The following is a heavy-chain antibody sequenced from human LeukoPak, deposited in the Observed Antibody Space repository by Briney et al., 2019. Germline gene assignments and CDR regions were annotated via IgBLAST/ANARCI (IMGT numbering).Heavy chain of an antibody. Sequence: ASVKVSCKASGYAFTSYYMHWVRQAPGQGLEWMGIINPSGGSTSYARKFQGRVTMTRDTSTSTVYMELSSLRSEDTAVYYCARDLAMGIDSDAFDIWGQGTMVTVSS. D-gene: IGHD6-19*01. V-gene: IGHV1-46*01. CDR2: INPSGGST. J-gene: IGHJ3*02. CDR3: ARDLAMGIDSDAFDI. CDR1: GYAFTSYY.